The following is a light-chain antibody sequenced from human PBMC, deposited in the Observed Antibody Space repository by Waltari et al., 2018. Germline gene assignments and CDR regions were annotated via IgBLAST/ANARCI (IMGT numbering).Light chain of an antibody. V-gene: IGLV2-8*01. Sequence: QSALTQPPSASGSPGQSVTIPCTGTSSDVGGYNYVSWYQQHPGKAPKVMIYEVTKRPSGVPDRSSGSKSGNTASLTVSGLQAEDEADYYCSSYAGSNNLLFGGGTKLTVL. J-gene: IGLJ2*01. CDR3: SSYAGSNNLL. CDR1: SSDVGGYNY. CDR2: EVT.